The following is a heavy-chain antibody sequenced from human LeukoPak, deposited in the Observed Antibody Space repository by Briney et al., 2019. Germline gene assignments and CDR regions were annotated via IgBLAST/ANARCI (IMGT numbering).Heavy chain of an antibody. V-gene: IGHV5-51*01. Sequence: GESLKISCKGSGCSFTSYWIGWVRQMPGKGLEWMGIIYPADSDTRYSPSFQGQVTISADKSISTAYLQWSSLKASDTAIYYCARQCCGSYYPMDVWGKGTTVTVSS. CDR3: ARQCCGSYYPMDV. CDR1: GCSFTSYW. D-gene: IGHD1-26*01. J-gene: IGHJ6*03. CDR2: IYPADSDT.